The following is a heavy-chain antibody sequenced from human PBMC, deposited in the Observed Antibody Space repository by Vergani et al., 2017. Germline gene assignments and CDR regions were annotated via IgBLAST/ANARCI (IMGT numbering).Heavy chain of an antibody. CDR1: GFSVSNSG. Sequence: QVQLVESGGGVVQPGGSLRLSCVASGFSVSNSGMHWVRQTPGKGLEWVAFIQYDGSDIFYADFVEGRFTISRDNSKNSLYLQMRSLRFDDTAVYYCTRDRLGDSYAYFDYWGQGTLVTVSP. D-gene: IGHD3-16*01. J-gene: IGHJ4*02. CDR3: TRDRLGDSYAYFDY. V-gene: IGHV3-30*02. CDR2: IQYDGSDI.